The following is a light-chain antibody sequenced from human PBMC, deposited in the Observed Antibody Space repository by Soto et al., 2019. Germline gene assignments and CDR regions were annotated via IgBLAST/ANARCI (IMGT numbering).Light chain of an antibody. V-gene: IGKV3-20*01. CDR3: QQYGSSPWT. CDR2: IAS. CDR1: QSVRRSY. Sequence: EIVLTQAPGTLSLSPGERATLSCRASQSVRRSYLAWYQQKPGQAPRLLISIASSRAPGIPDRFSGSGSGTDSTLTISRLEPEDFAVYYCQQYGSSPWTFGQGSKVEIK. J-gene: IGKJ1*01.